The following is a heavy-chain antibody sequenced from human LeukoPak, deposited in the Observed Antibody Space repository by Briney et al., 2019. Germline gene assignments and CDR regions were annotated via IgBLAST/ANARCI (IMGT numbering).Heavy chain of an antibody. CDR2: IRSKTDGGTT. J-gene: IGHJ4*02. CDR3: TYYYDSSGVTYFDY. V-gene: IGHV3-15*01. CDR1: GFTFSKAW. Sequence: GGSLRLSCAASGFTFSKAWMSWVRQAPGKGLDWVGRIRSKTDGGTTDYAAPVKGRFTISRDDSENTLYLQMNSLKTEDTAVYYCTYYYDSSGVTYFDYWGQGTLVTVSS. D-gene: IGHD3-22*01.